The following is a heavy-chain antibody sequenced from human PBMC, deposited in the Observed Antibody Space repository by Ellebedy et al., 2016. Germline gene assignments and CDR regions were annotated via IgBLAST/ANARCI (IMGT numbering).Heavy chain of an antibody. J-gene: IGHJ4*02. Sequence: ETLSLTCTVSGGSISSYYWNWIRQPPGKGLEWVGRIRGNADSATTEFAAPVKARFTISRDDSKNTLYLQMNSLNTEDTAVYYCVNERAGSFDYWGQGALVTVSS. CDR2: IRGNADSATT. CDR3: VNERAGSFDY. V-gene: IGHV3-15*07. CDR1: GGSISSYY. D-gene: IGHD6-19*01.